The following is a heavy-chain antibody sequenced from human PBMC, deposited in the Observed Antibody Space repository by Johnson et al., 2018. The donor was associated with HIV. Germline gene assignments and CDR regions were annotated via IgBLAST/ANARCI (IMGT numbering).Heavy chain of an antibody. Sequence: QVQLVESGGGVVQPGRSLRLSCAASGFTFSSHGMHWVRQAPGKGLEWVAVISYDGRSEYHADSVRGRFTISRDNAKNSLYLQMNSLRVDDTAVYYCARSVSLVRGALDIWGQGTMVTVSS. J-gene: IGHJ3*02. V-gene: IGHV3-30*04. CDR1: GFTFSSHG. CDR2: ISYDGRSE. D-gene: IGHD2/OR15-2a*01. CDR3: ARSVSLVRGALDI.